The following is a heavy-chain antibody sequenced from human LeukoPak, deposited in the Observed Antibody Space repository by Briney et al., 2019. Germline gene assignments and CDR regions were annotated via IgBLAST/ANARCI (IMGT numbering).Heavy chain of an antibody. J-gene: IGHJ4*02. CDR1: GGSISSGDYY. CDR2: IYYSGST. CDR3: ARGFVGELEYYFDY. D-gene: IGHD1-1*01. Sequence: PSETLSLTCTVSGGSISSGDYYWSWIRQPPGKGLEWIGYIYYSGSTYYNPSLKSRVTISVDTSKNQFSLKLSSVTAADTAVYYRARGFVGELEYYFDYWGQGTLVTVSS. V-gene: IGHV4-30-4*01.